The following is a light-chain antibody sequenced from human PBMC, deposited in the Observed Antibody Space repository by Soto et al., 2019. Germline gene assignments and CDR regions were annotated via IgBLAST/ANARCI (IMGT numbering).Light chain of an antibody. CDR2: DVT. V-gene: IGLV2-11*01. CDR1: SSDVGGYNY. J-gene: IGLJ1*01. Sequence: QSVLTQPRSVSWSPGQSVTISCTGTSSDVGGYNYVSWYEQHPVKAPKLMIYDVTKRLSGVPDRFSGSKSGNTASLTISGLQAEDEADYYCCSYAGSYTWVFGTGTKLTVL. CDR3: CSYAGSYTWV.